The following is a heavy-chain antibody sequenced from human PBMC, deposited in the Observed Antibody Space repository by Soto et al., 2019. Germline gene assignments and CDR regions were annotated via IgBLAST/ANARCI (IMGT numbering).Heavy chain of an antibody. CDR2: LSAHNGNT. D-gene: IGHD1-1*01. CDR1: GYTFTSYG. Sequence: QVHLVQSGAEVKKPGASVKVSCKAPGYTFTSYGITWVRQAPGQGLEWMGWLSAHNGNTDYAPKLQGRVIVTRDPSTSTAYMELRSLRSDDTAVYFCARGRYGDYWGQGALVTVSS. CDR3: ARGRYGDY. J-gene: IGHJ4*02. V-gene: IGHV1-18*01.